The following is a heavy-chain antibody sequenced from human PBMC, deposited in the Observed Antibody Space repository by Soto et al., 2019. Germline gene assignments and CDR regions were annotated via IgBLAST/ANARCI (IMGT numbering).Heavy chain of an antibody. CDR2: VKSKTDGGTA. J-gene: IGHJ1*01. D-gene: IGHD4-17*01. V-gene: IGHV3-15*01. CDR1: GFTFTNAW. Sequence: PGVSLRLSCAASGFTFTNAWMAWVRQAPGKGLEWVGRVKSKTDGGTANYAAPVKGRFAISRDDSKNTLSLEMNSLKTEDTAVYYCATARGTYGAEYLQHWGPGALVAASS. CDR3: ATARGTYGAEYLQH.